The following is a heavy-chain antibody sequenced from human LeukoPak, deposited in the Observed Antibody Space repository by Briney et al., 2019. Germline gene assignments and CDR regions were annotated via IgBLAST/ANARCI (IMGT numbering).Heavy chain of an antibody. J-gene: IGHJ4*02. D-gene: IGHD4-17*01. CDR3: AKGPLGDVDY. CDR2: ISDSGGST. CDR1: GFTFTNYV. Sequence: GGSLRLSCAASGFTFTNYVMSWVRQAPGKGLEWVSGISDSGGSTYYADSVKGRFTISRDNSKNTLYLQMNSLRAEDTAVYYCAKGPLGDVDYWSQGTLVTVSS. V-gene: IGHV3-23*01.